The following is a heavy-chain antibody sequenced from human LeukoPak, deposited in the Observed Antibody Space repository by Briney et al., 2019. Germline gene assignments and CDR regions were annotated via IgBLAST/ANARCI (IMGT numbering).Heavy chain of an antibody. J-gene: IGHJ5*02. Sequence: PSETLSLTCTVSGDSISSSTYYWGWIRQPPGKGPEWIGSIYYNGRTYYNPSLKSRVTISIDTSNQFSLRLDSMTAADTAVYYCVRDPKSAVAADWFDPWGQGTLVTVSS. CDR2: IYYNGRT. D-gene: IGHD6-19*01. CDR3: VRDPKSAVAADWFDP. V-gene: IGHV4-39*07. CDR1: GDSISSSTYY.